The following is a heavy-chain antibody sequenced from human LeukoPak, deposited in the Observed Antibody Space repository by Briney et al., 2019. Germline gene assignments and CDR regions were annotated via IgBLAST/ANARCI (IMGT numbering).Heavy chain of an antibody. J-gene: IGHJ5*02. D-gene: IGHD5-24*01. Sequence: GGSLRLSCAASGFTFSTFAMTWVRQAPGKGLEWVAGVVGGDYTYYADSVKGRLTLSKDNSKKTVYLQMNSLRVEDTAIYYCAKDLHYNDGRWEFDPWGQGTLVTVSS. CDR1: GFTFSTFA. CDR3: AKDLHYNDGRWEFDP. V-gene: IGHV3-23*01. CDR2: VVGGDYT.